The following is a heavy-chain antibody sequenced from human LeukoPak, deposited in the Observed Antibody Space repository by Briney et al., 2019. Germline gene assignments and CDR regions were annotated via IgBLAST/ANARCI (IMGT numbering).Heavy chain of an antibody. J-gene: IGHJ4*02. CDR2: INHSGST. V-gene: IGHV4-34*01. CDR3: ATHPEGFTRASLDY. D-gene: IGHD3-10*01. CDR1: GGSFSGYY. Sequence: SHTLSLTCAVYGGSFSGYYWSWIRQPPGKGLEWIGEINHSGSTNYNPSLKSRVTITVDTSKNQFSLKLSSVTAADTAVYYCATHPEGFTRASLDYWGRGTLVTVSS.